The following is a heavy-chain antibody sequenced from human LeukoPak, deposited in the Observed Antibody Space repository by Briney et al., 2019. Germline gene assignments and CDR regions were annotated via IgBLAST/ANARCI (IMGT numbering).Heavy chain of an antibody. CDR1: GYTFTSYY. CDR2: INPSGGST. D-gene: IGHD3-3*01. V-gene: IGHV1-46*01. J-gene: IGHJ4*02. Sequence: GASVKVSCKASGYTFTSYYMHWVRQAPGQGLEWMGIINPSGGSTSYAQKFQGRVTMTRDMSTSTVYMELSSLRSEDTAVYYCARGPPPTIFGVGGYYFDYWGQGTLVTVSS. CDR3: ARGPPPTIFGVGGYYFDY.